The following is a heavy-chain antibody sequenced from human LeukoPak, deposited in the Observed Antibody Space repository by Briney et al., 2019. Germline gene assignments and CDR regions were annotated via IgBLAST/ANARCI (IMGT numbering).Heavy chain of an antibody. CDR2: INRDGSST. D-gene: IGHD3-10*01. J-gene: IGHJ4*02. Sequence: GGSLRLSCAASGFTFSSYWMHWVRQAPGKGLVWVSRINRDGSSTSYADSVKGRFTISRDNAKNKLYLQMNSLRAEDTAVYYCARAGLHYYGSGSSRESFDYWGQGTLVTVSS. CDR1: GFTFSSYW. CDR3: ARAGLHYYGSGSSRESFDY. V-gene: IGHV3-74*01.